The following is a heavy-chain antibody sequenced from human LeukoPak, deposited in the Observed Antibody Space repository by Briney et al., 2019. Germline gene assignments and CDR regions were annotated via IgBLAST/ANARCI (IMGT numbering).Heavy chain of an antibody. D-gene: IGHD1-26*01. Sequence: GGSLRLSCAASGFASGLTFSDYAVSWVHQAPGKGPEWVSSISSSSSYIYYADSVKGRFTISRDNAKNSLYLQMNSLRAEDTAVYYCARDSVSLSSLRIVGAKVFDYWGQGTLVTVSS. CDR1: GLTFSDYA. V-gene: IGHV3-21*01. CDR2: ISSSSSYI. J-gene: IGHJ4*02. CDR3: ARDSVSLSSLRIVGAKVFDY.